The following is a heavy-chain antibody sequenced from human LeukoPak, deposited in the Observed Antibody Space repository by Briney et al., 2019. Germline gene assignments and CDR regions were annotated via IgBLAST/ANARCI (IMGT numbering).Heavy chain of an antibody. J-gene: IGHJ4*02. CDR3: ARGKGESDLHLDY. V-gene: IGHV3-66*01. CDR1: GFTVSTNY. D-gene: IGHD3-10*01. Sequence: PGGSLRLSCAASGFTVSTNYMSWVRQPPGKGLEWVSFIYSDGRAYYADSVKGRFTISRDNSKNSLYLQMSGLRAEDTALYYCARGKGESDLHLDYWGQGTLVTVSS. CDR2: IYSDGRA.